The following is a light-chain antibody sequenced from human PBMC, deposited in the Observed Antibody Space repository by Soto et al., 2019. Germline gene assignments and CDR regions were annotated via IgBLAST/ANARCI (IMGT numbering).Light chain of an antibody. CDR2: DVT. Sequence: QSALTQPASVSGSPGQSITISCTGTSSDVGAYNFVSWYQHHPGKAPKLVLYDVTDRPSGVSDRFSGSKSGNTASLTISGLQAVDEANYYCSSYSTTSTLVFGGGTKVTVL. CDR1: SSDVGAYNF. V-gene: IGLV2-14*03. CDR3: SSYSTTSTLV. J-gene: IGLJ2*01.